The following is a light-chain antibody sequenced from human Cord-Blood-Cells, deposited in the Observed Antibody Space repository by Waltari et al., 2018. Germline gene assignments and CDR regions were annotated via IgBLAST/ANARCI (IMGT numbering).Light chain of an antibody. V-gene: IGKV3-11*01. CDR1: QSVSSY. J-gene: IGKJ3*01. CDR2: DAS. CDR3: QQRSNWPRT. Sequence: EIVLTQSPSTLSWSPGERATPSCRASQSVSSYLAWYQQKPGQAPRLLIYDASNRATGIPARFSGSGSGTDFTLAISSLEPEDFAVYYCQQRSNWPRTFGPGTKVDIK.